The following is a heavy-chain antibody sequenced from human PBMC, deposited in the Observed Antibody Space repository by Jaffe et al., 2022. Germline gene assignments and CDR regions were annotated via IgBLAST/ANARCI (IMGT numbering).Heavy chain of an antibody. D-gene: IGHD2-15*01. Sequence: EVQLVESGGGLIQPGGSLRLSCAASGFTFSKYWMHWVRQAPGKGLVWVSRINSDGTTTSYADSVKGRFTISRDNAKNTLYLQMNSLRAEDTAVYYCARGYCSGGSCYTVDYWGQGTLVTVSS. CDR2: INSDGTTT. J-gene: IGHJ4*02. CDR1: GFTFSKYW. CDR3: ARGYCSGGSCYTVDY. V-gene: IGHV3-74*01.